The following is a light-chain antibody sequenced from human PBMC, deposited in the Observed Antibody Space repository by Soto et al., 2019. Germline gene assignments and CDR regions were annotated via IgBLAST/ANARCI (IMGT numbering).Light chain of an antibody. V-gene: IGLV2-11*01. CDR1: SSDVGGYNY. CDR2: DVS. J-gene: IGLJ1*01. Sequence: QSVLTQPRSVSGSPGQSVTISCTGTSSDVGGYNYVSWYQQHPDKAPKLMISDVSKRPSGVPDRFSGSKSGNTASLTISGLQAEDEADYYCCSYAGTYSYVFGTGTKVTLL. CDR3: CSYAGTYSYV.